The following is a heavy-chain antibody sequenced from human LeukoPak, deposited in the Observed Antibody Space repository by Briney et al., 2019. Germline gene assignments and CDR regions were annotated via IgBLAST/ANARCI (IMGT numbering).Heavy chain of an antibody. J-gene: IGHJ4*02. CDR2: IYSGGST. Sequence: GGSLRLSCAASGFTVSSNYMNWVRQAPGKGLEWVSLIYSGGSTHYADSVKGGFTISRDNSKTTLYLQMNSLRAEDTAVYYCARGGDSSYYGDYWGQGTLVTVSS. V-gene: IGHV3-66*01. CDR3: ARGGDSSYYGDY. D-gene: IGHD3-22*01. CDR1: GFTVSSNY.